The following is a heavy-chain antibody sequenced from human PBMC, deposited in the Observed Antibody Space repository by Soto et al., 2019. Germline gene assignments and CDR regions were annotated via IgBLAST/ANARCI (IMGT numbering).Heavy chain of an antibody. CDR1: GYTFTGYY. J-gene: IGHJ6*02. Sequence: QVQLVQSGAEVKKPGASVKVSCKASGYTFTGYYMHWVRQAPGQGLEWMGWINPNSGGTNYAQKFQGWVTRTRDTSISTAYMELGRLRSDDTAVYYCARGIAAAAARGMDVWGQGTTVTVSS. V-gene: IGHV1-2*04. CDR3: ARGIAAAAARGMDV. CDR2: INPNSGGT. D-gene: IGHD6-13*01.